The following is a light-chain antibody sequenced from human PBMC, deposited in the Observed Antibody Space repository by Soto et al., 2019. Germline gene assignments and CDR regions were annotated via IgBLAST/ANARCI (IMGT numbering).Light chain of an antibody. V-gene: IGKV3-20*01. J-gene: IGKJ5*01. Sequence: EIVLTQSPGTLSLSPGERATLSFRASQSVGSGYLAWYQQKPGQAPRLLIYGASTRAAGIPARFSGSGSGTEFTLTISSLQSEDFGVYYCQQYGSSHTFGQGTRLEIK. CDR3: QQYGSSHT. CDR2: GAS. CDR1: QSVGSGY.